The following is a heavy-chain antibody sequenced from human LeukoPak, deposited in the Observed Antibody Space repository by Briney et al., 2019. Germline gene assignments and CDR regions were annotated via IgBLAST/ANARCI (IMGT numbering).Heavy chain of an antibody. D-gene: IGHD6-13*01. Sequence: GESLKISCKGSGYSFTSYWISWVRQIPGKGLEWMGRIDPSDSHTNYSPSFQGHVTISADKSISTAYLQWSSLEASDTAMYYCVSEYSSTSDAFDFWGQGTMVTLS. CDR3: VSEYSSTSDAFDF. CDR2: IDPSDSHT. J-gene: IGHJ3*01. CDR1: GYSFTSYW. V-gene: IGHV5-10-1*01.